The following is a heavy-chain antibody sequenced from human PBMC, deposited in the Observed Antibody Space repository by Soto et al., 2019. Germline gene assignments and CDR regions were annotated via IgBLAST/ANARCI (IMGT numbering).Heavy chain of an antibody. CDR1: GYTFSDFD. J-gene: IGHJ6*02. Sequence: QAHLEQSGAEVKRPGASVKVSCKDSGYTFSDFDINWLRQASGQRPEWMGWMNAKSGDTFFDQRFQGKFNMTWDTSLSTAYMEVGSLTSDDTAMYYCARGNPFNYAGLDVGGQGTTVAVSS. CDR2: MNAKSGDT. D-gene: IGHD3-16*01. V-gene: IGHV1-8*01. CDR3: ARGNPFNYAGLDV.